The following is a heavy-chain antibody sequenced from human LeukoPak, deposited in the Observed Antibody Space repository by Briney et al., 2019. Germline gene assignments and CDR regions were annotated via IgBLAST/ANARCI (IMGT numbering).Heavy chain of an antibody. CDR3: ARDHNIEGRPDY. CDR1: GYTFPDYG. J-gene: IGHJ4*02. V-gene: IGHV1-18*01. D-gene: IGHD6-6*01. Sequence: ASVRVSCKASGYTFPDYGISWVRQAPGQGLEWVGWISGYNGHTNYAQKFQGRVTMTTDTSTSTVYMELRTLRSDDTAVYYCARDHNIEGRPDYWGQGTLVTVSS. CDR2: ISGYNGHT.